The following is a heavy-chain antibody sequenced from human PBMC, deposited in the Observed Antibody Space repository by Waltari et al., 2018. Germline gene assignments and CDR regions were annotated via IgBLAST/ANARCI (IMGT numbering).Heavy chain of an antibody. CDR1: GFTFSSYA. Sequence: QVQLVESGGGVVQPGRSLRLSCAASGFTFSSYAMPCVRPAPGKGLEWVAVISYDGSNKYYADSVKGRFTISRDNSKNTLYLQMNSLRAEDTAVYYCARDRGYNNNYFDYWGQGTLVTVSS. D-gene: IGHD3-10*01. CDR3: ARDRGYNNNYFDY. J-gene: IGHJ4*02. V-gene: IGHV3-30*01. CDR2: ISYDGSNK.